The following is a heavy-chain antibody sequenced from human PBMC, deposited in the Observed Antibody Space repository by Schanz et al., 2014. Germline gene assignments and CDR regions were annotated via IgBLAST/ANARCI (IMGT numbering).Heavy chain of an antibody. J-gene: IGHJ6*02. CDR2: IIPILDIT. Sequence: QVQLVQSGAEVKKPGASRKVSCKASGGTFSSFAIFWVRQAPGQGLEWMGTIIPILDITNYAQKFQGRVTITADKSTRTAYMELSSLRSEDTAVYYCARADCTNGVCSQNYFGMDVWGQGTTVTVSS. CDR3: ARADCTNGVCSQNYFGMDV. CDR1: GGTFSSFA. V-gene: IGHV1-69*09. D-gene: IGHD2-8*01.